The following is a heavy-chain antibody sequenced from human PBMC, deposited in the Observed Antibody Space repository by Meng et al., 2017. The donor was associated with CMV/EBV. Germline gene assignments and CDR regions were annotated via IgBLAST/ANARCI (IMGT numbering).Heavy chain of an antibody. V-gene: IGHV4-30-4*08. CDR2: IDSSRST. J-gene: IGHJ4*02. CDR1: VVSISRGDYY. CDR3: ARAQYSSSCDY. Sequence: QVQLTEPGQCIVQPTHPLALTVTCSVVSISRGDYYWRRIRQHPRKGLEWIGYIDSSRSTYSNPSLKSRVTISVDTSKNQFSLKLSSVTAADTDVYYCARAQYSSSCDYWGQGTLVTVSS. D-gene: IGHD6-13*01.